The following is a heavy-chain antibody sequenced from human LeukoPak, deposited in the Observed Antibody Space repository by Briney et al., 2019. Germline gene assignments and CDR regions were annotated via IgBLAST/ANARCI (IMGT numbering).Heavy chain of an antibody. CDR3: ARESETSGWYDY. CDR1: GFTFSTYG. CDR2: ISGDGGST. V-gene: IGHV3-43*02. J-gene: IGHJ4*02. D-gene: IGHD6-19*01. Sequence: GGSLRLSCVDSGFTFSTYGMQWVRQAPGKGLEWVSLISGDGGSTFYADSVRGRFTISRDNTRKSLSLQMSSLRSEDTALYYCARESETSGWYDYWGQGTLVTVSS.